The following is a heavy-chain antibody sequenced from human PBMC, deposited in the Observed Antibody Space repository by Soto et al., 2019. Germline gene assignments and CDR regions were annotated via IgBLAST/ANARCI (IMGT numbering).Heavy chain of an antibody. V-gene: IGHV4-59*01. CDR2: IYYSGST. CDR1: GGSISSYY. Sequence: SETLSLTCTVSGGSISSYYWSWIRQPPGKGLEWIGYIYYSGSTNYNPSLKSRVTISVDTSKNQFSLKLSSVTAADTAMYYCARQIGGQGYFDYWGQGTLVTVSA. J-gene: IGHJ4*02. CDR3: ARQIGGQGYFDY. D-gene: IGHD3-16*01.